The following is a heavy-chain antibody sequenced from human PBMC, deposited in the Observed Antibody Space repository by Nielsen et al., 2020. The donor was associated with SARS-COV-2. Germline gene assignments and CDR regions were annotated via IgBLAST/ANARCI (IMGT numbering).Heavy chain of an antibody. Sequence: WIRQPSGKGLEWVAVISYDGSNKYYADSVKGRFTISRDNSKNTLYLQMNSLRAEDTAVYYCARDQRPISGSYGGGDYWGQGTLVTVSS. J-gene: IGHJ4*02. CDR3: ARDQRPISGSYGGGDY. V-gene: IGHV3-30-3*01. CDR2: ISYDGSNK. D-gene: IGHD3-10*01.